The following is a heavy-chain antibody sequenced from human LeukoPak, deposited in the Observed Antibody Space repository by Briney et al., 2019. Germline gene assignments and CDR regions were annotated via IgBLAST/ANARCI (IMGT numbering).Heavy chain of an antibody. J-gene: IGHJ3*02. D-gene: IGHD4-23*01. V-gene: IGHV3-30*18. CDR2: ISYDGSNK. CDR1: GFTFSSYG. CDR3: AKDQSRWRGGDAFDI. Sequence: GRSLRLSCAASGFTFSSYGMHWVRQAPGKGLEWVAVISYDGSNKYYADSVKGRSTISRDNSKNTLYLQMNSLRAEDTAVYYCAKDQSRWRGGDAFDIWGQGTMVTVSS.